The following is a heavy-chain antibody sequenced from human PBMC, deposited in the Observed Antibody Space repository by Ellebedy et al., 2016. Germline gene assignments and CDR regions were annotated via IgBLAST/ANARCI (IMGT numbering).Heavy chain of an antibody. CDR1: GLNFNTFF. Sequence: GGSLRLSXTASGLNFNTFFMSWVRQAPGKGLEWVSTISAGSDTTRLADSVRGRFTISRDSSKNSVYLRMSNLRVEDTAVYYCRQRHYADLWGQGTLVTVSS. CDR2: ISAGSDTT. CDR3: RQRHYADL. J-gene: IGHJ4*02. D-gene: IGHD4-17*01. V-gene: IGHV3-23*01.